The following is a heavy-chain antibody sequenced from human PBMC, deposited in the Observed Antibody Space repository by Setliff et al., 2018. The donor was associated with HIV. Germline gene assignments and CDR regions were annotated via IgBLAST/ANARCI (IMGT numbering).Heavy chain of an antibody. J-gene: IGHJ4*02. V-gene: IGHV4-31*03. Sequence: SETLSLTCTVSGDSIGFSGYFWSWIRQHPGKGLEWIGYIYYSGSTFYNPSLKSRATISIDTSKNQFFLKLKSVTVADTAVYYCAREPDKIAAADYWGQGTLVTVSS. CDR2: IYYSGST. CDR1: GDSIGFSGYF. D-gene: IGHD6-13*01. CDR3: AREPDKIAAADY.